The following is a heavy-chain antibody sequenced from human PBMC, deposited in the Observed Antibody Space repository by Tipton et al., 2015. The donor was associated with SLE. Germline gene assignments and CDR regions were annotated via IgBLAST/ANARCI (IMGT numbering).Heavy chain of an antibody. J-gene: IGHJ4*02. CDR3: LPQRRVFDQ. V-gene: IGHV3-33*07. CDR2: IWPDGNNK. CDR1: GFTFSSNG. D-gene: IGHD6-25*01. Sequence: SLRLSCEASGFTFSSNGMYWVRQAPGKGLEWVAVIWPDGNNKDYVDSVKGRFTISRDNSMNTLYLQMNSLRAEDTAVYYCLPQRRVFDQWGRGALVTVSS.